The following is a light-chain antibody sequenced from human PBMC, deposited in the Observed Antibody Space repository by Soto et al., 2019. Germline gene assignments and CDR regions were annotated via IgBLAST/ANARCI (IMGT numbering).Light chain of an antibody. Sequence: EIVLTQSPGTLSLSPGERATLSCRASQSVGRNYLAWYQQKPGQAPRLLIYGASNRATGIPDRFSCSGSGTDFTLTISRLEPEDFAVFYCQQYSGSKAFGQGTKVEIK. V-gene: IGKV3-20*01. CDR2: GAS. J-gene: IGKJ1*01. CDR3: QQYSGSKA. CDR1: QSVGRNY.